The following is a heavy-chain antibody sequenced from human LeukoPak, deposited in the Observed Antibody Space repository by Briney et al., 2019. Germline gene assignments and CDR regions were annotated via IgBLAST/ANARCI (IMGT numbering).Heavy chain of an antibody. V-gene: IGHV3-64*01. CDR2: ISSNGGST. CDR1: GFTFSSYA. J-gene: IGHJ4*02. CDR3: ARDSGYVWGSYRRTGFYYFDY. D-gene: IGHD3-16*02. Sequence: PGGSLRLSCAASGFTFSSYAMHWVRQAPGKGLEYVSAISSNGGSTYYANSVKGRFTISRDNSKNTLYLQMGSLRAEDMAVYYCARDSGYVWGSYRRTGFYYFDYWGQGTLVTVSS.